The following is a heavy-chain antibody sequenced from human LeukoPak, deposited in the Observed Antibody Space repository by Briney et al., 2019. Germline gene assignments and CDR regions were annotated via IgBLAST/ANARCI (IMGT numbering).Heavy chain of an antibody. D-gene: IGHD3-9*01. J-gene: IGHJ4*02. V-gene: IGHV1-2*02. CDR1: GYTFTVYY. CDR3: ARGNLLRSAPIYFDY. Sequence: ASVTVSFTASGYTFTVYYMHWVRQAPGQGLEWMGWINPNSGGTNYAQKFQGRVTMTRDTSISTAYMELSKLRSDDTAVYYCARGNLLRSAPIYFDYWGQGTLVTVSS. CDR2: INPNSGGT.